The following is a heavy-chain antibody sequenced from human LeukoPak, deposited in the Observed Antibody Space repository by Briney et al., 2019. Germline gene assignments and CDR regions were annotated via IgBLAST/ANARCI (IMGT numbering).Heavy chain of an antibody. J-gene: IGHJ4*02. CDR2: IKQDGRER. D-gene: IGHD3-10*01. V-gene: IGHV3-7*04. Sequence: GGSLRLSCAASGFTFSNYWMTWGRRAPGKGLEWVANIKQDGRERDYVDSVKGRFTISRDDAKNSLYLQMNSLRAEDTAVYYCARGITMANWGQGTLVTVSS. CDR3: ARGITMAN. CDR1: GFTFSNYW.